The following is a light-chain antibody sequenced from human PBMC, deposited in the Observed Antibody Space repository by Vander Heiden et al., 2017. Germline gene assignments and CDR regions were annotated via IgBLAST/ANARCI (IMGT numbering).Light chain of an antibody. V-gene: IGKV3-20*01. Sequence: EIVLTQSPGTLSLSPGERATLSCRASQSVSSSDLAWYQQKPGQAPRLLIYGASSRATGIPDRFSGSGSGTDFTLTISRLEPEDFAVYYCQQYGSSPPVTFGQGTKVEIK. J-gene: IGKJ1*01. CDR3: QQYGSSPPVT. CDR2: GAS. CDR1: QSVSSSD.